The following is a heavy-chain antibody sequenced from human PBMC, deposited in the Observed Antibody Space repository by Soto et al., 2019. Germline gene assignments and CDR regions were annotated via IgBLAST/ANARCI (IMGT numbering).Heavy chain of an antibody. CDR3: ARESHPYYYMDD. V-gene: IGHV4-31*03. CDR2: IYYSGRT. Sequence: QVQLQESGPGLVKPSQTLSLTCTVSGGSISSGGYYWSWTRQHPGRGLEWIGYIYYSGRTYYNPSLRSRVTISLDTSKNQFSLILSSVTAADTAVYYCARESHPYYYMDDWGKGATVTVSS. CDR1: GGSISSGGYY. J-gene: IGHJ6*03.